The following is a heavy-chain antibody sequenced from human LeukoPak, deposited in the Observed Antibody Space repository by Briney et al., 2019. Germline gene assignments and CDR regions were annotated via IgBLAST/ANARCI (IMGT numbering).Heavy chain of an antibody. D-gene: IGHD6-13*01. J-gene: IGHJ5*02. V-gene: IGHV3-9*01. CDR2: ISWNSGSI. CDR3: AKDLRSST. CDR1: GFTFDDYA. Sequence: GGSLRLSCAASGFTFDDYAMHWVRQAPGKGLEWVSGISWNSGSIGYADSVKGRFTISRDNAKNSLYLQMNSLRVEDTAVYYCAKDLRSSTWGQGTLVTVSS.